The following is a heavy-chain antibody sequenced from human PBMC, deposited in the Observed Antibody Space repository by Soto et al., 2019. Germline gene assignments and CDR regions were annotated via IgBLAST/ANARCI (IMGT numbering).Heavy chain of an antibody. Sequence: TLSLTCTVSGGSLSGYYWSWIRQHPGKGLEWIGYIYHSGTTYYNPSLKSRVTISVDTSKNQFSLKLTSVTAADTAVYYCARGDTAMVDGGYFDLWGRGTLVTVSS. CDR3: ARGDTAMVDGGYFDL. J-gene: IGHJ2*01. CDR2: IYHSGTT. V-gene: IGHV4-31*03. CDR1: GGSLSGYY. D-gene: IGHD5-18*01.